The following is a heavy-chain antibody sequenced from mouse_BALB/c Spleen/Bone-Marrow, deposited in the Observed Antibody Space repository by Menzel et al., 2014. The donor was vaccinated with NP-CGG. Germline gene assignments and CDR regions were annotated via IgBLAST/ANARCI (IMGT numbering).Heavy chain of an antibody. CDR1: GFTFSDYY. V-gene: IGHV5-4*02. D-gene: IGHD2-14*01. CDR2: ISDAGSYT. J-gene: IGHJ3*01. Sequence: EVKLVESGGGLVKPGGSLKLSCAASGFTFSDYYMYWVRQTREKRLEWVATISDAGSYTYYPDSVKGRLTISRDNAKNNLYLQMISLKSEDTAMYYCARDGDYRYAWFAYWGQGTLVTVST. CDR3: ARDGDYRYAWFAY.